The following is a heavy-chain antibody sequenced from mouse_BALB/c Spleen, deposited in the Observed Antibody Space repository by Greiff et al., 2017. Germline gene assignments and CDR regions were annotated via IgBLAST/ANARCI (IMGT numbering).Heavy chain of an antibody. CDR3: TREPATMITTRDGYFDV. J-gene: IGHJ1*01. D-gene: IGHD2-4*01. CDR2: ISSGGSYT. V-gene: IGHV5-9-4*01. CDR1: GFTFSSYA. Sequence: EVMLVESGGGLVKPGGSLKLSCAASGFTFSSYAMSWVRQSPEKRLEWVAEISSGGSYTYYPDTVTGRFTISRDNAKNTLYLEMSSLRSEDTAMYYCTREPATMITTRDGYFDVWGAGTTVTVAS.